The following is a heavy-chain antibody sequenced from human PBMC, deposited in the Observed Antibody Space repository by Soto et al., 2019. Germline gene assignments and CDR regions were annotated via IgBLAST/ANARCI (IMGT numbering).Heavy chain of an antibody. CDR2: ISSNSTYI. Sequence: GVSRRLSCSTSSFTLRRFTMNCFRQAPWKGLESVSPISSNSTYIYDTDALRIRFTISIDRAVNSLHLQPHNLRAEVTAVYYSTTDASRDSCGRGWFDRWGQGTLVTVSS. CDR1: SFTLRRFT. J-gene: IGHJ5*01. D-gene: IGHD2-2*01. CDR3: TTDASRDSCGRGWFDR. V-gene: IGHV3-21*03.